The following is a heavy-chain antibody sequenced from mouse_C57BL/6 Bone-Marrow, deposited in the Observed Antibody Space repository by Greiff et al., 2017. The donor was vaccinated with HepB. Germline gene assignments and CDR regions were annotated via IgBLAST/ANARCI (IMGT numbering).Heavy chain of an antibody. V-gene: IGHV7-3*01. Sequence: DVKLVESGGGLVQPGGSLSLSCAASGFTFTDYYMSWVRQPPGKALEWLGFIRNKANGYTTEYSASVKGRFTISRDNSQSILYLQMNALRAEDSATYYCARYGLYSNHLYYFDYWGQGTTLTVSS. CDR2: IRNKANGYTT. CDR1: GFTFTDYY. J-gene: IGHJ2*01. D-gene: IGHD2-5*01. CDR3: ARYGLYSNHLYYFDY.